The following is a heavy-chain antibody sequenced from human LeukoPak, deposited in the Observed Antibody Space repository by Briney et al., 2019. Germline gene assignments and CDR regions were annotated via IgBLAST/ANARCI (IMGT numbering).Heavy chain of an antibody. CDR3: AKDQRGGSGWYYYYYGMDV. D-gene: IGHD6-19*01. J-gene: IGHJ6*02. CDR2: ISYDGSNK. V-gene: IGHV3-30*18. Sequence: GGSLRLSCAASGFTFSSYGMHWVRQAPGKGLEWVAVISYDGSNKYYADSVKGRFTISRDNSKNTLYLQMNSLRAEDTAVYYCAKDQRGGSGWYYYYYGMDVWGQGTTVTVSS. CDR1: GFTFSSYG.